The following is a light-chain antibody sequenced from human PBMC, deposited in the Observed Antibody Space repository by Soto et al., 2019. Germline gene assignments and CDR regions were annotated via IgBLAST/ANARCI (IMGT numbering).Light chain of an antibody. CDR3: QQRTDRPPLT. Sequence: EIVLTQSPATLSLSPGERATLSCRASQSIGLALAWYQHKPGQAPRLLIFDASQRATGIPARFRGSGSGTDFTLSISSLEPEDLAVYYCQQRTDRPPLTFGQGTKVESK. CDR2: DAS. J-gene: IGKJ1*01. V-gene: IGKV3-11*01. CDR1: QSIGLA.